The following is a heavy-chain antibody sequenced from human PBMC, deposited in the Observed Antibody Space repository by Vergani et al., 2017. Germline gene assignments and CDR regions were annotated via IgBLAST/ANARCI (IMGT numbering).Heavy chain of an antibody. CDR2: IHPADSDT. CDR1: GYSFTNYW. V-gene: IGHV5-51*01. CDR3: ARLXGRDSSGIKYFDY. Sequence: EVQLVQSGAEVKTPGESLTISCQLSGYSFTNYWIGWVRQMPGKGLEWMGIIHPADSDTRYSPSYQGQVTISVDKSISTAYLQRSSLRASYSAMYYCARLXGRDSSGIKYFDYWGQGTLVTVSS. J-gene: IGHJ4*02. D-gene: IGHD6-25*01.